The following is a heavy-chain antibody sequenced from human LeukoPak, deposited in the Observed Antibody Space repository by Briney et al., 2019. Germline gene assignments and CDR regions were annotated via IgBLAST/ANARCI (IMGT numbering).Heavy chain of an antibody. CDR1: GGSISSGDYY. CDR2: IYYSGST. D-gene: IGHD3-3*01. J-gene: IGHJ5*02. CDR3: ARGHGYYDFWSGYYGAIWFDP. Sequence: NSSETLSLTCTVSGGSISSGDYYWSWNRQPPGKGLEWIGYIYYSGSTYYNPSLKSRVTISVDTSKNQFSLKLSSVTAADTAVYYCARGHGYYDFWSGYYGAIWFDPWGQGTLVTVSS. V-gene: IGHV4-30-4*01.